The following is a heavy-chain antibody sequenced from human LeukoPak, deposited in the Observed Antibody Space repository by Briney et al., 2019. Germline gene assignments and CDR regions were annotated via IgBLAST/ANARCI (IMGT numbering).Heavy chain of an antibody. CDR3: AKWSAPYYDSSGTLDN. V-gene: IGHV3-23*01. CDR2: ISGSGGST. J-gene: IGHJ4*02. Sequence: GGSLRLSCAASGFTFSSYAMSWVRQAPGKGLEWVSAISGSGGSTYYADSVKGRFTISRDKSKNTLYLQMNSLRAEDTAVYYCAKWSAPYYDSSGTLDNWGQGTLVTVSS. CDR1: GFTFSSYA. D-gene: IGHD3-22*01.